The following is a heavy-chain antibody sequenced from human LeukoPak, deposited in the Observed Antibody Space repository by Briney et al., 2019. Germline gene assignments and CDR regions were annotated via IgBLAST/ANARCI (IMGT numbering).Heavy chain of an antibody. CDR3: ATDPGIAVVGIMGYFQH. Sequence: GGPLRLSCIVSGFTLSSYSMNWVRQAPGKGLEWVSSISGSGGSTYYADSVKGRFTISRDNSKNTLYLQMNSLRAEDTAVYYCATDPGIAVVGIMGYFQHWGQGTLVSVSS. D-gene: IGHD6-19*01. CDR1: GFTLSSYS. CDR2: ISGSGGST. J-gene: IGHJ1*01. V-gene: IGHV3-23*01.